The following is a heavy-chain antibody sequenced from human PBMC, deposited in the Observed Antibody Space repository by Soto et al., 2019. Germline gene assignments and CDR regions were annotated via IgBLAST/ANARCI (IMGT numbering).Heavy chain of an antibody. CDR1: GFTFNSYG. CDR2: IWYDGSRM. Sequence: QVQLVESGGGVVQPGRSLRLSCAASGFTFNSYGMHWVRQAPGKGLEWVAIIWYDGSRMYYADSVKGRFTISRDNSKNTLDVQMNSLRVEDTAVYYCARADCSGDSCHDAYYYGMDVWGQGTTVTVSS. V-gene: IGHV3-33*01. D-gene: IGHD2-15*01. CDR3: ARADCSGDSCHDAYYYGMDV. J-gene: IGHJ6*02.